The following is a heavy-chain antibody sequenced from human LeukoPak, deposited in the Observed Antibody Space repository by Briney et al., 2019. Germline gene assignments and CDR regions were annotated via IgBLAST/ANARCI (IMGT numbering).Heavy chain of an antibody. J-gene: IGHJ4*02. Sequence: GGSLRLSCAASGFSLTTYGTHWLRQAPGKGLEWVAVTWYDGSRKFYGDSVKGRFTVSRDTFENTMYLQMNSLRVEDTAVYYCARDGGSGIDYWGQGTLVTVSS. D-gene: IGHD3-10*01. CDR2: TWYDGSRK. CDR1: GFSLTTYG. CDR3: ARDGGSGIDY. V-gene: IGHV3-33*01.